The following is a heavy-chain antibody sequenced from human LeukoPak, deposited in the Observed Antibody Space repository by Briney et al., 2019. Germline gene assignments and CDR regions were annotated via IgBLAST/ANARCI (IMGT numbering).Heavy chain of an antibody. CDR2: IRRSSSYI. CDR3: ARDASDARLAARAYYYGMGV. D-gene: IGHD6-6*01. V-gene: IGHV3-21*01. CDR1: GFTFSSYS. J-gene: IGHJ6*02. Sequence: GGSLRLSCEASGFTFSSYSMNWVRQAPGKGLEWVSSIRRSSSYIYYADSVKGRFTISRDNAKNSLYLQMNSLRAEDTAVYYCARDASDARLAARAYYYGMGVWGQRATVTVSS.